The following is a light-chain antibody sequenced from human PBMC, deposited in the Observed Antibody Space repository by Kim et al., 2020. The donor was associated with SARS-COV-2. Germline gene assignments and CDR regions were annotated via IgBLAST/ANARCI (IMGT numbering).Light chain of an antibody. CDR2: GAS. J-gene: IGKJ1*01. CDR3: QKYNAAPWT. Sequence: AALGDRVTITCRARQDISNDLDWYKQKPGKVPNLLIYGASTLQSGVPSRFSGSGSGTDFTLTISSLQPEDVATYYCQKYNAAPWTFGQGTKVDIK. V-gene: IGKV1-27*01. CDR1: QDISND.